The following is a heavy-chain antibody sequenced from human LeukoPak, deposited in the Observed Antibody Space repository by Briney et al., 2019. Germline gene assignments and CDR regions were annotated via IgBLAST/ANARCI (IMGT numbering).Heavy chain of an antibody. CDR3: ARDGLRGYYYGMDV. D-gene: IGHD4-17*01. V-gene: IGHV3-48*03. Sequence: PGGSLRLSCAASGFTFSSYEMNWVREAPGKGLEWVSYISSGGSIIYYADSVKGRFTISRDNAKNSLYLQMNSLRAEDTAVYYCARDGLRGYYYGMDVWGQGTTVTVSS. CDR2: ISSGGSII. CDR1: GFTFSSYE. J-gene: IGHJ6*02.